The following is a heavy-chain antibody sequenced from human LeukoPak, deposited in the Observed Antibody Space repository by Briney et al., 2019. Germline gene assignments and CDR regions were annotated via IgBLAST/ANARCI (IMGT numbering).Heavy chain of an antibody. CDR3: AREGRRGYSYGYFDY. Sequence: GGSLRLSCAASGFTVSSNYMSWVRQAPGKGLEWVSVIYSGGSTYYADSVKGRFTISRDNPKNTLYLQMNSLRAEDTAVYYCAREGRRGYSYGYFDYWGQGTLVTVSS. V-gene: IGHV3-53*01. D-gene: IGHD5-18*01. CDR2: IYSGGST. J-gene: IGHJ4*02. CDR1: GFTVSSNY.